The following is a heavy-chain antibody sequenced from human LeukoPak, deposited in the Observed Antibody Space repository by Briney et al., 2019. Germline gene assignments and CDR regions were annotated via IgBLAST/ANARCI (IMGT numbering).Heavy chain of an antibody. V-gene: IGHV4-34*01. D-gene: IGHD3-10*01. Sequence: PSETLSLTCAVYGGSFSGYYWSWIRQPPGKGLEWIGEINHSGSTNYNPSLKSRVTMSVDTSKNQFSLKLSSVTAADTAVYYCARSPHYGSGSYDDAFDIWGQGTMVTVSS. CDR1: GGSFSGYY. CDR2: INHSGST. CDR3: ARSPHYGSGSYDDAFDI. J-gene: IGHJ3*02.